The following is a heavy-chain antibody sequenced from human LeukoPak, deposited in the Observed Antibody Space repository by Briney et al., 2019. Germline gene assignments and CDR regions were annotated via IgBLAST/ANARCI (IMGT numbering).Heavy chain of an antibody. CDR1: GFPFSAYS. Sequence: GGSLRLSCAASGFPFSAYSMNWVRQAPGKGLEWVSSISGSSSYMFYADSVKGRFTISKDNAKNSLYLQMNSLRAEDTAVYYCAKAYYDSSGYSYYFDYWGQGTLVTVSS. J-gene: IGHJ4*02. CDR2: ISGSSSYM. V-gene: IGHV3-21*01. CDR3: AKAYYDSSGYSYYFDY. D-gene: IGHD3-22*01.